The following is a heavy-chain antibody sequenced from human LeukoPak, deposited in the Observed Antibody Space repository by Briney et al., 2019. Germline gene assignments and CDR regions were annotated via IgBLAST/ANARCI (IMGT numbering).Heavy chain of an antibody. Sequence: GESLKISCKGSGYSFTNYWIAWVRQMPGKGLEWMGIIYPGDSDTRYSPSFQGQVTISADKSISTAYLQWSSLKASDTAMYYCASGYFDWLLLGPPFDYWGQGTLVTVSS. V-gene: IGHV5-51*01. CDR2: IYPGDSDT. J-gene: IGHJ4*02. CDR3: ASGYFDWLLLGPPFDY. D-gene: IGHD3-9*01. CDR1: GYSFTNYW.